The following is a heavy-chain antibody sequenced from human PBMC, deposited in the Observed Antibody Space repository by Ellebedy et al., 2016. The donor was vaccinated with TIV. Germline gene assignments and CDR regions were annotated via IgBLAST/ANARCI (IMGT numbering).Heavy chain of an antibody. CDR1: GFTFSSYS. Sequence: GESLKISXAASGFTFSSYSMNWVRQAPGKGLEWVSSISSSSSYIYYADSVKGRFTISRDNAKNSLYLQMNSLRAEDTAVYYCARASIVGATKEFDYWGQGTLVTVSS. D-gene: IGHD1-26*01. V-gene: IGHV3-21*01. CDR3: ARASIVGATKEFDY. CDR2: ISSSSSYI. J-gene: IGHJ4*02.